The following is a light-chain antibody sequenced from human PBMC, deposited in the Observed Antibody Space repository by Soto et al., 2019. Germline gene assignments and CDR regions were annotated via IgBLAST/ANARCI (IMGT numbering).Light chain of an antibody. Sequence: DMVLTQSPGTLSLSPGERATLSCRTSESISSEYLAWYQQRPGQAPRLLIYGASTRATGIPARFSGSGSGTEFTLTISSLQSEDFAVYYCQQYGSSITFGQGTRLEIK. V-gene: IGKV3-20*01. CDR1: ESISSEY. J-gene: IGKJ5*01. CDR2: GAS. CDR3: QQYGSSIT.